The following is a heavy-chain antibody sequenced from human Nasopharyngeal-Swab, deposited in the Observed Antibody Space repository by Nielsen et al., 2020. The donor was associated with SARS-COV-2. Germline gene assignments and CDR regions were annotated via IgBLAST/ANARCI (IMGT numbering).Heavy chain of an antibody. D-gene: IGHD3-3*01. CDR2: ISWNSGST. V-gene: IGHV3-9*01. CDR1: GFTFDDYA. J-gene: IGHJ6*03. Sequence: GGSLRLSCAASGFTFDDYAMHWVRQAPGKGLEWVSGISWNSGSTGYADYVKGRFTISRDNAKNSLYLQMNSLRAEDTALYYCAKLGADDYYYYMDVLCKGTTVTVSS. CDR3: AKLGADDYYYYMDV.